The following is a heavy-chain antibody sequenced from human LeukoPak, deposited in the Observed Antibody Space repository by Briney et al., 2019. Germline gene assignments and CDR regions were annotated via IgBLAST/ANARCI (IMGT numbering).Heavy chain of an antibody. V-gene: IGHV4-31*03. D-gene: IGHD2-21*01. CDR3: ARDAPCGGDCYYPGYGHSNWFDP. CDR1: GGSISSGGYY. Sequence: SETLSLTCTVSGGSISSGGYYWSWIRQHPGKGLEWIGYIYYSGSTYYNPSLKSRVTISADTSKNQFSLKLSSVTAADTAVYYCARDAPCGGDCYYPGYGHSNWFDPWGQGTLVTVSS. CDR2: IYYSGST. J-gene: IGHJ5*02.